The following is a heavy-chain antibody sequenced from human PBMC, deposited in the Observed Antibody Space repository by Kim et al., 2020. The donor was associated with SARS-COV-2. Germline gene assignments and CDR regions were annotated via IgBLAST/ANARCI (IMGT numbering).Heavy chain of an antibody. Sequence: GESLKISCKGSGYSFTSYWIGWVRQMPGKGLEWMGIIYPGDSDTRYSPSFQGQVTISADKSISTAYLQWSSLKASDTAMYYCARRSLIAVAGTGWFDPWGQGTLVTVSS. V-gene: IGHV5-51*01. J-gene: IGHJ5*02. CDR1: GYSFTSYW. D-gene: IGHD6-19*01. CDR3: ARRSLIAVAGTGWFDP. CDR2: IYPGDSDT.